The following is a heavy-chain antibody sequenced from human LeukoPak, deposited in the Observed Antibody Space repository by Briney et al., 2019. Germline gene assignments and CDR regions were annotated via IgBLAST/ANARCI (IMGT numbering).Heavy chain of an antibody. Sequence: SETLSLTCTVSGGSISSGGYYWSWIRQPPGKGLEWIGYIYHSGSTYYNPSLKSRVTISVDRSKNQFSLKLSSVTAADTAVYYCASRTTVVSFDYWGQGTLVTVSS. CDR3: ASRTTVVSFDY. CDR2: IYHSGST. V-gene: IGHV4-30-2*01. D-gene: IGHD4-23*01. J-gene: IGHJ4*02. CDR1: GGSISSGGYY.